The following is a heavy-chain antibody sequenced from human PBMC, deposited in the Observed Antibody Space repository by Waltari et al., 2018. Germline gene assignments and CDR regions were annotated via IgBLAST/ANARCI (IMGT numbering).Heavy chain of an antibody. J-gene: IGHJ4*02. V-gene: IGHV3-30*02. CDR2: IRDDGSDK. Sequence: QVQLVESGGGVVQPGGSLRLSCAASAFTFSNYGMHWVRQAPGKGLEWVAFIRDDGSDKNYVDSVKGRFTISRDNSKNTLYLQMNSLRVEDTAVYYCAKDRGGTAAGYLDYWGQGTLVTVPS. CDR1: AFTFSNYG. D-gene: IGHD6-13*01. CDR3: AKDRGGTAAGYLDY.